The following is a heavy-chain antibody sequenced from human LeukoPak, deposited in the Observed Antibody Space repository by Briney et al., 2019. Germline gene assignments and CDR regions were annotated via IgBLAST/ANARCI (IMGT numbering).Heavy chain of an antibody. CDR2: INHSGST. Sequence: PSETLSLTCAVYSESFSGYFWSWIRQPPGKGLEWIGEINHSGSTNYNPSLKSRVTISVDTSKNQFSLKLSSVTAADTAVYYCARGRRYIVVVVAATLSASFDPWGQGTLVTVSS. CDR3: ARGRRYIVVVVAATLSASFDP. CDR1: SESFSGYF. J-gene: IGHJ5*02. D-gene: IGHD2-15*01. V-gene: IGHV4-34*01.